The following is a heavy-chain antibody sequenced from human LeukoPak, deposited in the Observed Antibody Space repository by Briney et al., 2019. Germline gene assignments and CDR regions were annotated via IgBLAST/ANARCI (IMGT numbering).Heavy chain of an antibody. Sequence: QPGGSLRLSCTASGFIFSYYVMHWVRQAPGKGLEWVAIISYDGTDENFADSVEGRFTISRDNSMNTLYLQMNSLRHEDTAVYFCARGGVVTGTKYALEYWGQGTLVTVSS. CDR2: ISYDGTDE. CDR3: ARGGVVTGTKYALEY. V-gene: IGHV3-30*01. J-gene: IGHJ4*02. CDR1: GFIFSYYV. D-gene: IGHD1-7*01.